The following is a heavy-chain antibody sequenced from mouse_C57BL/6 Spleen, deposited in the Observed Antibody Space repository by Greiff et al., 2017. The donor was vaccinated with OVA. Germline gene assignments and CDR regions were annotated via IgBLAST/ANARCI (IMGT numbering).Heavy chain of an antibody. D-gene: IGHD1-1*01. CDR2: IYPRSGYT. Sequence: VQLQQSGAELARPGASVKLSCKASGYTFTSYGISWVKQRTGQGLEWIGEIYPRSGYTYYNEKFKGKATLTADKSSSTAYMELRSLTSEDSAVYFCARRDYGSFYAMDYWGQGTSVTVSS. J-gene: IGHJ4*01. CDR1: GYTFTSYG. CDR3: ARRDYGSFYAMDY. V-gene: IGHV1-81*01.